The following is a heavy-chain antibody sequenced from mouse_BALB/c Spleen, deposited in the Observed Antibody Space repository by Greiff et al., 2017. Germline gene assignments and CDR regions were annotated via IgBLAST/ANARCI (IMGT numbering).Heavy chain of an antibody. Sequence: EVQLQQSGAELVKPGASVKLSCTASGFNIKDTYMHWVKQRPEQGLEWIGRIDPANGNTKYDPKFQGKATITADTSSNTAYLQLSSLTSEDTAVYYCAEVRRFAYWGQGTLVTVSA. CDR2: IDPANGNT. CDR3: AEVRRFAY. CDR1: GFNIKDTY. D-gene: IGHD2-14*01. J-gene: IGHJ3*01. V-gene: IGHV14-3*02.